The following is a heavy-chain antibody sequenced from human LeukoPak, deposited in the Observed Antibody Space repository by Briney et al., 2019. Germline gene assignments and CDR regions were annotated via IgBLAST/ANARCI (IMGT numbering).Heavy chain of an antibody. CDR2: IYYSGST. Sequence: SETLSLTCTVSGGSISSYYWSWIRQPPGKGLEWIGYIYYSGSTNYNPSLKSRVTISVDTSKNQFSLKLSSVTAADTAVYYCARHYHMPGYSGYDIDYWGQGTLVTVSS. V-gene: IGHV4-59*01. D-gene: IGHD5-12*01. CDR1: GGSISSYY. CDR3: ARHYHMPGYSGYDIDY. J-gene: IGHJ4*02.